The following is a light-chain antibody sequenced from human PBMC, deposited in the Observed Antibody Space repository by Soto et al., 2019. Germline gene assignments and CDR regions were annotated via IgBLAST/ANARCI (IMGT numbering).Light chain of an antibody. CDR1: SSDIGGGYD. Sequence: QPVLTQPPSVSGAPGQRVTISCAGSSSDIGGGYDVHWYQHLPGSVPKLLIYGDTNRPSGVPDRFSGSKSGTSASLAITGLQAEDEADYYCQSYDSSLSGHVVFGGGTKLTV. CDR3: QSYDSSLSGHVV. CDR2: GDT. V-gene: IGLV1-40*01. J-gene: IGLJ2*01.